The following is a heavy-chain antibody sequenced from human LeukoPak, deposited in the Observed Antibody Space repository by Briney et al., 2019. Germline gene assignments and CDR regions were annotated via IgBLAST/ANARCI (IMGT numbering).Heavy chain of an antibody. D-gene: IGHD6-13*01. V-gene: IGHV3-64*01. CDR1: GFTFSSYA. Sequence: GGSLRLSCAACGFTFSSYAVYWVRQAPGKGLEYVSAISSNGGSTYYANSVKGRFTISRDNSKNTLSLQIGSLRAGVMRVYNCAGGSSWSRGIDYSGQGTLVTVSS. J-gene: IGHJ4*02. CDR2: ISSNGGST. CDR3: AGGSSWSRGIDY.